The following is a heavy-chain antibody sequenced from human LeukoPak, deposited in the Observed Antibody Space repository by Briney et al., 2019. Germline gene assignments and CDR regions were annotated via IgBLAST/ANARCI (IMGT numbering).Heavy chain of an antibody. J-gene: IGHJ4*02. Sequence: SVKVSCKASGGTFSSYAISWVRQAPGQGLEWMGGIIRIFGTANYAQKFQGRVTITADESTSTAYMELSSLRSEDTAVYYCARLPDYGDYGDDYWGQGTLVTVSS. D-gene: IGHD4-17*01. V-gene: IGHV1-69*01. CDR1: GGTFSSYA. CDR3: ARLPDYGDYGDDY. CDR2: IIRIFGTA.